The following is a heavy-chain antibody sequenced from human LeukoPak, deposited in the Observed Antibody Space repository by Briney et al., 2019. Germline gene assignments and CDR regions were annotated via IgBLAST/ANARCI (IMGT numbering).Heavy chain of an antibody. J-gene: IGHJ4*02. Sequence: GGSLRLSCAASGFTFSNAWMSWGRQAPGKGLEWVSHFGGSGGTIYYADSVKGRFTISRDNSKNTLYLQMNSLRAEDTAVYYCAKSDCGGDCHLLDYWGQGTLVTVSS. V-gene: IGHV3-23*01. D-gene: IGHD2-21*02. CDR3: AKSDCGGDCHLLDY. CDR1: GFTFSNAW. CDR2: FGGSGGTI.